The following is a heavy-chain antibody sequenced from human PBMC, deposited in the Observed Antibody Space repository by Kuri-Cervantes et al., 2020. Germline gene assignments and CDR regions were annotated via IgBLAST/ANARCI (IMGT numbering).Heavy chain of an antibody. CDR2: ISGSGGST. J-gene: IGHJ6*02. Sequence: GESLKISCAASGFTFSSYAMSWVRQAPGKGLEWVSAISGSGGSTYYADSVKGRFTISRDNSKNTLYLQMNSLRAEDTAAYYCAKLGDSSGYYYYYYGMDVWGQGTSVTVSS. V-gene: IGHV3-23*01. D-gene: IGHD3-22*01. CDR1: GFTFSSYA. CDR3: AKLGDSSGYYYYYYGMDV.